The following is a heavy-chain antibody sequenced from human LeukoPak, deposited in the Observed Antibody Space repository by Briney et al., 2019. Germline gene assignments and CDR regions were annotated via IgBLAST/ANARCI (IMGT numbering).Heavy chain of an antibody. CDR2: IYTSGST. CDR3: ARQNYYSNYSGP. CDR1: GGSISSYY. Sequence: PSETLSLTCNVSGGSISSYYLIWIRQPAGKGLEWIGRIYTSGSTDYNPSLKSRVTMSVHTSKKQFSLKLSSVTAADTAVYYCARQNYYSNYSGPWGQGTLVTVSS. V-gene: IGHV4-4*07. D-gene: IGHD4-11*01. J-gene: IGHJ5*02.